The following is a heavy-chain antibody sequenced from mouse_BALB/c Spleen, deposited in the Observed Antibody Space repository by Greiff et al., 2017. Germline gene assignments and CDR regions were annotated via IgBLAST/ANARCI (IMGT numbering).Heavy chain of an antibody. J-gene: IGHJ4*01. CDR1: GYTFTSYW. CDR3: ARGALLYPRGDYAMDY. D-gene: IGHD2-1*01. Sequence: QVQLQQPGAELVKPGASVKLSCKASGYTFTSYWMHWVKQRPGQGLEWIGEINPSNGRTNYNEKFKSKATLTVDKSSSTAYMQLSSLTSEDSAVYYCARGALLYPRGDYAMDYWGQGTSVTVSS. V-gene: IGHV1S81*02. CDR2: INPSNGRT.